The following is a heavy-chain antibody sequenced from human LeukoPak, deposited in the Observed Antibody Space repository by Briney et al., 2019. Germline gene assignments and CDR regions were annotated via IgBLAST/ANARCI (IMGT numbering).Heavy chain of an antibody. CDR2: ISYDGSNK. J-gene: IGHJ6*02. D-gene: IGHD3-3*01. Sequence: GRSLRLSCAASGFTFSSYGMHWVRQAPGKGLEWVAVISYDGSNKYYADSVKGRFTISRDNSKNTLYLQTNSLRAEDTAVYYCAKDTDRITIFGVVIDYGMDVWGQGTTVTVSS. CDR1: GFTFSSYG. CDR3: AKDTDRITIFGVVIDYGMDV. V-gene: IGHV3-30*18.